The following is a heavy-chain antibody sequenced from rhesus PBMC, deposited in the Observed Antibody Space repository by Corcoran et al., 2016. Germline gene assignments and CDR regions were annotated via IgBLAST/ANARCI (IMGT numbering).Heavy chain of an antibody. J-gene: IGHJ4*01. V-gene: IGHV4-127*01. CDR1: GFTFSSYA. CDR3: ARCRQLVFDY. CDR2: IYGGSGST. Sequence: VQLVETGGGLVQPGGSLRLSCAASGFTFSSYAMQWAGQSPGKGLEVIGYIYGGSGSTSYNPSLKSRVTISTDTSKNQFSLKLSSVTAADTAVYYCARCRQLVFDYWGQGVLVTVSS. D-gene: IGHD6-25*01.